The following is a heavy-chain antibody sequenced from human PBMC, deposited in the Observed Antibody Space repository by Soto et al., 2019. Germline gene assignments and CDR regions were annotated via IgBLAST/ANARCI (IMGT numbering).Heavy chain of an antibody. J-gene: IGHJ4*02. Sequence: GGSLRLSCAASGFKVSNYAMSWVRQAPGKGLEWVSLISATGGGTYYADSVKGRFTISRDNSHNTLYLQVHSLTAEDTAVYYCATDRRAGGNSAFYFDFWGQGPQVTVSS. D-gene: IGHD3-16*01. CDR3: ATDRRAGGNSAFYFDF. CDR1: GFKVSNYA. CDR2: ISATGGGT. V-gene: IGHV3-23*01.